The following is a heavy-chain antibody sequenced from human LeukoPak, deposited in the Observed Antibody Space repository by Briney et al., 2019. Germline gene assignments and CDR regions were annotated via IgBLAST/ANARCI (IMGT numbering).Heavy chain of an antibody. CDR3: ACHAVRYSAYDREEDAFDI. J-gene: IGHJ3*02. D-gene: IGHD5-12*01. Sequence: SETLSLTCALYGGSFTGYYWRWIRQPPGKGLEWIGEINHSGSTKYNPSLKSRVTTSVDTSTKQFFLRLTSVTAADTAVYYCACHAVRYSAYDREEDAFDIWGQGTMVTVSS. CDR1: GGSFTGYY. CDR2: INHSGST. V-gene: IGHV4-34*01.